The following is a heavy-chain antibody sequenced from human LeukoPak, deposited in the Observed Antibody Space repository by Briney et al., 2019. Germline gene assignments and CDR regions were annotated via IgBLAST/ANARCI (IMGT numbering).Heavy chain of an antibody. V-gene: IGHV4-59*01. CDR3: ARGIVVDFDY. D-gene: IGHD1-26*01. J-gene: IGHJ4*02. CDR2: IYDSGTT. CDR1: GDSISSYY. Sequence: SETLSLTCTVSGDSISSYYWSWIRQPPGKGLEWIGYIYDSGTTNYNPSLKSRVTISVDTSKNQFSLKVTSVTAADTAVYYCARGIVVDFDYWGQGTLVTVSS.